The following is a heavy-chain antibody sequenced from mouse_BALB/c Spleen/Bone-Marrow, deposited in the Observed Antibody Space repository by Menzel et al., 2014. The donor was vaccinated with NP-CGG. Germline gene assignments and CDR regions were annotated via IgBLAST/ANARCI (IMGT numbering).Heavy chain of an antibody. J-gene: IGHJ2*01. CDR2: IWRGGST. V-gene: IGHV2-5-1*01. CDR3: AKRGKYAYFDY. CDR1: GFSLTSYG. Sequence: VQLQQSGPSLVQPSQSLSITCTVSGFSLTSYGVHWVRQSPGKGLEWLGVIWRGGSTDHNAAFMSRLSITKDNSKSHVFSKMNTLQTDDTLIYYSAKRGKYAYFDYCGEGTPLTVSS. D-gene: IGHD2-1*01.